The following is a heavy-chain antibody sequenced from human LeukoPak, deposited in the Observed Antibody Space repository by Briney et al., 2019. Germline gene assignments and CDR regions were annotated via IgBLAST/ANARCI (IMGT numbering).Heavy chain of an antibody. D-gene: IGHD4-11*01. CDR2: ISYDGSNK. CDR1: GFTFSSYA. J-gene: IGHJ4*02. Sequence: PGGSLRLSRATSGFTFSSYAMHWVRQAPGKGLEWVAVISYDGSNKYYADSVKGRFTISRDNSKNTLYLQMNSLRAEDTAVYYCARERTTGSYYFDYWGQGTLVTVSS. CDR3: ARERTTGSYYFDY. V-gene: IGHV3-30-3*01.